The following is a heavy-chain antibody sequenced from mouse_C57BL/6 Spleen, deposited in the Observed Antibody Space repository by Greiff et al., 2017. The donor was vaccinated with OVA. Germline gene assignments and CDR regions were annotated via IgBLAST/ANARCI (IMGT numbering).Heavy chain of an antibody. J-gene: IGHJ3*01. CDR1: GYTFTSYW. CDR3: ARWYDGYYEGFAY. Sequence: QVQLQQSGAELAKPGASVKLSCKASGYTFTSYWMHWVKQRPGQGLEWIGYINPSSGYTKYNQKFKDKATLTADKSSSTAYMRLSSLTYEDSAVYYCARWYDGYYEGFAYWGQGTLVTVSA. V-gene: IGHV1-7*01. D-gene: IGHD2-3*01. CDR2: INPSSGYT.